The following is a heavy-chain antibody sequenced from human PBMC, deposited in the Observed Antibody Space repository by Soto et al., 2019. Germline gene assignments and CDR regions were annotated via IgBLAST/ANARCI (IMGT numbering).Heavy chain of an antibody. J-gene: IGHJ4*02. V-gene: IGHV5-51*01. CDR1: GNSFTTYW. CDR2: IYPGDSDT. CDR3: ARQGYTYAYDY. D-gene: IGHD3-16*01. Sequence: PGESLKISCQGSGNSFTTYWIAWVRQMPGKGLEWMGIIYPGDSDTRYSPSFQGQVTISADKSISTAYLQWSSLKASDTAMYYCARQGYTYAYDYWGQGTKVTVS.